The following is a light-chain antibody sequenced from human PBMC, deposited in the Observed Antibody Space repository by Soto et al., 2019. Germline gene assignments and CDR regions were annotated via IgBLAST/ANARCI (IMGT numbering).Light chain of an antibody. V-gene: IGKV1-39*01. CDR3: QQSYSTPRYT. J-gene: IGKJ2*01. Sequence: DIQMTQSPSSLSASVGDRVTITCRASQSISSYLNWYQQKPGKAPKLLIYAASSLQSGVPSRFSGSGSGTDFILTISSLQPEDFATYYCQQSYSTPRYTFGQGTKLEIK. CDR2: AAS. CDR1: QSISSY.